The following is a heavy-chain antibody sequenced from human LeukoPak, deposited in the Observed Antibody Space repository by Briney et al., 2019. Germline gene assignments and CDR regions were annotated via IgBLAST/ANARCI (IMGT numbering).Heavy chain of an antibody. CDR3: ARDLVASTGLYAFDL. J-gene: IGHJ3*01. V-gene: IGHV3-48*04. CDR2: ISKSSTSI. Sequence: GGSLRLSCATSGFTFSSYSMNWVRQTPGKGLEWVSFISKSSTSIYYADSVTGRFTISRDNAKNSLFLQINTLRVEDTAVYYCARDLVASTGLYAFDLWGQGTMVTVSS. CDR1: GFTFSSYS. D-gene: IGHD2-21*02.